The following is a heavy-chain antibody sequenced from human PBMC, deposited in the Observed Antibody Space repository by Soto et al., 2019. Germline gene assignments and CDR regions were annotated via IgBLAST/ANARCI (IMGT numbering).Heavy chain of an antibody. D-gene: IGHD6-19*01. V-gene: IGHV1-69*13. J-gene: IGHJ6*02. CDR1: TVAFSKFI. CDR2: IIPIFGTA. CDR3: AKVRYSSPMGYYYGMDV. Sequence: SVKVSCKASTVAFSKFIVTWVRQAPGVGLEWVGGIIPIFGTANYAQKFQGRVTITADESTSTSYMEVNNLRSEDTAVYYCAKVRYSSPMGYYYGMDVWGQGTTVTVSS.